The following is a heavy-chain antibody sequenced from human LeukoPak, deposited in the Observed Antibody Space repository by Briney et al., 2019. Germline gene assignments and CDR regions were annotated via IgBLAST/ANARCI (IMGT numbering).Heavy chain of an antibody. D-gene: IGHD2-15*01. Sequence: GGSLRLSCAASGFTFSSYWMSWVRQALGKGLEWVANINQHGSEKFYVDSVKGRFTISSDHAKNSLYLQMNSLRAEDTAVYYCARRYCSDGSCYSVDYWGQGTLVIVSS. CDR3: ARRYCSDGSCYSVDY. CDR1: GFTFSSYW. J-gene: IGHJ4*02. CDR2: INQHGSEK. V-gene: IGHV3-7*01.